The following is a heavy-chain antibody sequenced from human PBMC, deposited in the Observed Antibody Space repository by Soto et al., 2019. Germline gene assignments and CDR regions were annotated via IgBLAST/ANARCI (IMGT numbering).Heavy chain of an antibody. J-gene: IGHJ3*02. CDR2: IIPILGIA. V-gene: IGHV1-69*02. CDR3: ARSDRVDFGVVIIDDAFDI. Sequence: QVQLVQSGAEVKKPGSSVKVSCKASGGTFSSSTISWVRQAPGQGLEWMGRIIPILGIANYAQKFQGRVTITADKSTSTAYMELSSLRSEDTAVYYCARSDRVDFGVVIIDDAFDIWGQGTMVTVSS. CDR1: GGTFSSST. D-gene: IGHD3-3*01.